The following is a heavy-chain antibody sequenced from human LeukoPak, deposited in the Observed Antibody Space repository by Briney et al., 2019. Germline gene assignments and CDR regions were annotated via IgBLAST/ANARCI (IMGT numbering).Heavy chain of an antibody. Sequence: SETLSLTCAVYGGSFSVYYWSWIRQPPGKGLEWIGEINHSGSTNYNPSLKSRVTISVDTSKNQFSLKLSSVTAADTAVYYCARGRGVPAAILQTGFDPWGQGTLVTVSS. CDR1: GGSFSVYY. CDR2: INHSGST. J-gene: IGHJ5*02. V-gene: IGHV4-34*01. D-gene: IGHD2-2*01. CDR3: ARGRGVPAAILQTGFDP.